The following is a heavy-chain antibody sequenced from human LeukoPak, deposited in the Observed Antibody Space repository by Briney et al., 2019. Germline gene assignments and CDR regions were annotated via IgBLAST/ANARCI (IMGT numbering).Heavy chain of an antibody. CDR3: ARCYGDYVVSTPSHFDY. CDR2: ISSSSSYI. V-gene: IGHV3-21*01. Sequence: GGSLRLSCAASGFTFSSYSMNWVRRAPGKGLEWVSSISSSSSYIYYADSVKGRFTISRDNAKNSLYLQMNSLRAEDTAVYYCARCYGDYVVSTPSHFDYWGQGTLVTVSS. CDR1: GFTFSSYS. D-gene: IGHD4-17*01. J-gene: IGHJ4*02.